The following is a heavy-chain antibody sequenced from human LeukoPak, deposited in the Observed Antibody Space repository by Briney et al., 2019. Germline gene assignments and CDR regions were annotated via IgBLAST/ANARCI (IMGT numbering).Heavy chain of an antibody. CDR2: IWYDGSYK. V-gene: IGHV3-33*06. J-gene: IGHJ4*02. D-gene: IGHD3-10*01. CDR1: GFTFSSYA. CDR3: AKDLGIWFGESHFDS. Sequence: GGSLRLSCAASGFTFSSYAMSWARQAPGKGLEWVAVIWYDGSYKYYADSVKGRFTISRDNSKNTLYLQMNSLRAEDTAVYYCAKDLGIWFGESHFDSWGQGTLVTVSS.